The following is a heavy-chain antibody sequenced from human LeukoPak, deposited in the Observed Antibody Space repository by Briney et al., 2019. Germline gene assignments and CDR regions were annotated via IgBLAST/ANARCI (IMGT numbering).Heavy chain of an antibody. CDR3: ATSNPNWKRAVAGTWHY. J-gene: IGHJ4*02. CDR2: IYYTGST. Sequence: PSETLSLPCTVSGGSINRRSYLWGGIRQPPGKGLEWIGSIYYTGSTYYTPSLKSRVTISVDTSKNQFSLTLSSVTAADTAVYDCATSNPNWKRAVAGTWHYWGQGTRVSVSS. V-gene: IGHV4-39*01. CDR1: GGSINRRSYL. D-gene: IGHD6-19*01.